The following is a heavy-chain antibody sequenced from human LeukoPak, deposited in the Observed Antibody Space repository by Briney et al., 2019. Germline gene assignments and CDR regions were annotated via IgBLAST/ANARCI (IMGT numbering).Heavy chain of an antibody. CDR2: IYHSGST. V-gene: IGHV4-30-2*01. Sequence: PSGTLSLTCAVSGGSISSGGYSWSWIRQPPGKGLEWIGYIYHSGSTYYNPSLKSRVTISVDRSKNQFSLKLSSVTAADTAVYYCARALYFWSALDAFDIWGQGTMVTVSS. J-gene: IGHJ3*02. CDR1: GGSISSGGYS. D-gene: IGHD3-3*01. CDR3: ARALYFWSALDAFDI.